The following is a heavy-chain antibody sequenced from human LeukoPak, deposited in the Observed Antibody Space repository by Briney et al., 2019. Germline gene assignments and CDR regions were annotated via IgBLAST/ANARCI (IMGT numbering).Heavy chain of an antibody. CDR2: MKEDGGEI. J-gene: IGHJ4*02. D-gene: IGHD4-23*01. Sequence: GWSLILSCAGAGFPFSNYWMACFLQPPGKGREGVAHMKEDGGEINYVDSVKGRFTISSDNAKNSLDLQMNSLSVDDTAVYYCVRDRGYSTFDYWGQGTLVIVSS. CDR3: VRDRGYSTFDY. V-gene: IGHV3-7*01. CDR1: GFPFSNYW.